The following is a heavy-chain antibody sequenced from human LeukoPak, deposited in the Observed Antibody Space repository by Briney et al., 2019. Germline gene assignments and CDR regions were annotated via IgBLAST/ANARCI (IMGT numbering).Heavy chain of an antibody. Sequence: SETLSLTCTVSGYSISSGYYWSWIRQPPGKGMEWIGYIYYSGSTNHNPSLKSRVTISVDTSKNQFSLNLSSVTAADTAAYYCARAPPRFLEWLFREYYMDVWGKGTTVTVSS. D-gene: IGHD3-3*01. CDR2: IYYSGST. CDR3: ARAPPRFLEWLFREYYMDV. J-gene: IGHJ6*03. V-gene: IGHV4-61*01. CDR1: GYSISSGYY.